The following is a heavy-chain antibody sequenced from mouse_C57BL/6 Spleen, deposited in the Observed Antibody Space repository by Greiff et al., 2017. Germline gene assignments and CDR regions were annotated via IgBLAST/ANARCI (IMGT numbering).Heavy chain of an antibody. CDR3: ARGSSGYGAMDY. D-gene: IGHD3-2*02. CDR2: ISYDGSN. Sequence: EVQLVESGPGLVKPSQSLSLTCSVTGYSITSGYYWNWIRQFPGNNLEWMGSISYDGSNNYNPSLKNRISITRDTSKNQFFLKLNSVTTEDTATYYCARGSSGYGAMDYWGQGTSVTVSS. J-gene: IGHJ4*01. CDR1: GYSITSGYY. V-gene: IGHV3-6*01.